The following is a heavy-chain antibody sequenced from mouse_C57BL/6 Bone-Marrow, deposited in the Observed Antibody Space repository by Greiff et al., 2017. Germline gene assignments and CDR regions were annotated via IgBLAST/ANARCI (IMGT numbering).Heavy chain of an antibody. CDR3: ARNWDLDY. CDR2: ISDGGSYT. Sequence: EVQLQESGGGLVKPGGSLKLSCAASGFTFSSYAMSWVRQTPEKRLEWVATISDGGSYTYYPDNVKGRFTISRDNAKNNPYLQMSHLKSADTAMYYCARNWDLDYGGQGTTLTVSS. V-gene: IGHV5-4*01. D-gene: IGHD4-1*01. J-gene: IGHJ2*01. CDR1: GFTFSSYA.